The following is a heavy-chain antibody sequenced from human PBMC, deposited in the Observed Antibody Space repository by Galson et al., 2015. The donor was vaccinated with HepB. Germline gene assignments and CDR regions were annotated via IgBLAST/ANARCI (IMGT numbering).Heavy chain of an antibody. J-gene: IGHJ2*01. CDR1: GFTFSSYG. Sequence: SLRLSCAASGFTFSSYGMHWVRQAPGKGLEWVAVISYDGSNKYYADSVKGRFTISRDNSKNTLYLQMNSLRAEDTAVYYCAKDLYGVLGWYFDLWGRGTLVTVSS. V-gene: IGHV3-30*18. CDR2: ISYDGSNK. CDR3: AKDLYGVLGWYFDL. D-gene: IGHD3-16*01.